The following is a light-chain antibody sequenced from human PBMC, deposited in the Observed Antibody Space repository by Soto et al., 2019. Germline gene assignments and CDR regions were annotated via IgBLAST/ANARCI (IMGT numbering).Light chain of an antibody. J-gene: IGLJ1*01. V-gene: IGLV2-14*01. CDR2: EVS. Sequence: QSSMRQPASGSGTPGQSITISCTGTSSDVGGYRYVSWYQQHPGKAPKLMIYEVSNRPSGVSNRFSGSKSGNTASLTISGLQAEEEADYYCSSYTSGSTYVFGTGTKVTVL. CDR1: SSDVGGYRY. CDR3: SSYTSGSTYV.